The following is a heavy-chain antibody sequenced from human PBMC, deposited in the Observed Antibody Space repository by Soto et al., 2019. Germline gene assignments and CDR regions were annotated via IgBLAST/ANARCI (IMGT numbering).Heavy chain of an antibody. CDR3: ARDPGWFGELSAFDI. CDR1: GYTLTSYG. J-gene: IGHJ3*02. D-gene: IGHD3-10*01. Sequence: GASVKVSCKASGYTLTSYGISWVRQAPGQGLEWMGWISAYNGNTNYAQKLQGRVTMTTDTSTSTAYMELRSLRSDDTAVYYCARDPGWFGELSAFDIWGQGTMVTVSS. V-gene: IGHV1-18*01. CDR2: ISAYNGNT.